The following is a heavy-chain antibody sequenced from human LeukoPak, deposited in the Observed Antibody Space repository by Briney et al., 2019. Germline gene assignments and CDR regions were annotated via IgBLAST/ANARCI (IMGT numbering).Heavy chain of an antibody. CDR3: ALSPPLGYCSSISCSDY. D-gene: IGHD2-2*01. CDR1: GYSFTSYW. CDR2: IDPSDSYT. J-gene: IGHJ4*02. Sequence: GESLRISCKGSGYSFTSYWISWVRQMPGKGLEWMGRIDPSDSYTNYSPSFQGHVTISADKSISTAYLQWSSLKASDTATYYCALSPPLGYCSSISCSDYWGQGTLVTVSS. V-gene: IGHV5-10-1*01.